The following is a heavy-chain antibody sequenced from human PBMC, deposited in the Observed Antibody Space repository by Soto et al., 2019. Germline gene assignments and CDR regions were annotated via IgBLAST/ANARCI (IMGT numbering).Heavy chain of an antibody. Sequence: ASVNVSCKASGYTFTGHYMHWVRQAPGQGLEWMGWINPNSGGTNYSQKFQGRVTMTRDTSIITAYMELSRLRSDDTAVYYCTRARAPVGVGSSDYWGPGTLVTVSS. D-gene: IGHD3-3*01. CDR2: INPNSGGT. CDR3: TRARAPVGVGSSDY. CDR1: GYTFTGHY. V-gene: IGHV1-2*02. J-gene: IGHJ4*02.